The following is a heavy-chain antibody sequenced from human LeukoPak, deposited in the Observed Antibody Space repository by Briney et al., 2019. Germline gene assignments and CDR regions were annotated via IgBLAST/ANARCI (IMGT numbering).Heavy chain of an antibody. Sequence: GGSLRLSCAASGFTFSSYGMHWVRQAPGKGLEWVAVIWYDGSNKYYADSVKGRFTISRDNSKNTLYLQMNSLRAEDTAVYYCAKADQWLVHYYFDYWGQGTLVTVSS. CDR1: GFTFSSYG. J-gene: IGHJ4*02. V-gene: IGHV3-33*06. D-gene: IGHD6-19*01. CDR2: IWYDGSNK. CDR3: AKADQWLVHYYFDY.